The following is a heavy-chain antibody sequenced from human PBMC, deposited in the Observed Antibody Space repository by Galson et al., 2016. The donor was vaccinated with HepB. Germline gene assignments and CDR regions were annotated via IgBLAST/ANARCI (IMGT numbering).Heavy chain of an antibody. CDR2: IFSGGST. Sequence: SLRLSCAASDFTVNSHYLTWVRQAPGKGLEWVSIIFSGGSTFYADPVKGRFTISRDDSKNTLYLQMDSLRDEDTAVYFCARASISHFDFWGQGILVTVSS. CDR1: DFTVNSHY. J-gene: IGHJ4*02. CDR3: ARASISHFDF. V-gene: IGHV3-53*01.